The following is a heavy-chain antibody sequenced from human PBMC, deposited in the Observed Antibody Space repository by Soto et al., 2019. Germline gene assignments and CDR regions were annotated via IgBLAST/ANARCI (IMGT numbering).Heavy chain of an antibody. CDR1: GGSFSGYY. Sequence: PSETLSLTCAVYGGSFSGYYWSWIRQPPGKGLEWIGEINHSGSTNYNPSLKSRVTISVDTSKNQFSLKLSSVTAADTAVYYCARGALNCTNGVCYYGMDVWGQGTTVTVSS. CDR2: INHSGST. J-gene: IGHJ6*02. D-gene: IGHD2-8*01. V-gene: IGHV4-34*01. CDR3: ARGALNCTNGVCYYGMDV.